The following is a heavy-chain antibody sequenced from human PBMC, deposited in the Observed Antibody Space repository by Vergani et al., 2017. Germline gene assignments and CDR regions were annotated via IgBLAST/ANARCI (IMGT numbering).Heavy chain of an antibody. V-gene: IGHV3-7*01. J-gene: IGHJ4*02. CDR1: GFTFSTSS. CDR3: ARDPYWGAIDY. D-gene: IGHD3-16*02. CDR2: MNHDGSQE. Sequence: EMQLVESGGDLVQPGGSLRLSCAASGFTFSTSSMCWVRQAPGKGLEWVADMNHDGSQEYYVESAKGRFTISRDNAKNSVYLQMTSLRAEDTAVYYCARDPYWGAIDYWGRGTLVTVSS.